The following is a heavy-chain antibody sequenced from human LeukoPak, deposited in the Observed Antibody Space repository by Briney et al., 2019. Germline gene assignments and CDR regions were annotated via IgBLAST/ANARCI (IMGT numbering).Heavy chain of an antibody. Sequence: PGGSLRLSCAASGFTFSSYSMNWVRRAPGKGLEWVSSISSSSSYIYYADSVKGRFTISRDNAKNSLYLQMNSLRAEDTAVYYCARDHLLRGWDEGWFDPWRQGTLVTVSS. CDR3: ARDHLLRGWDEGWFDP. V-gene: IGHV3-21*01. J-gene: IGHJ5*02. CDR2: ISSSSSYI. CDR1: GFTFSSYS. D-gene: IGHD6-19*01.